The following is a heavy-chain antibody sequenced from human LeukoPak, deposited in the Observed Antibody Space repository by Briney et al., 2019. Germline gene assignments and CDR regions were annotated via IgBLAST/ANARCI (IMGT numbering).Heavy chain of an antibody. CDR2: IWYDGSNK. CDR3: ARAPYYYYGMDV. Sequence: GGSLRLSCAASGFTFSSYGMHWVRQAPGKGLEWVAVIWYDGSNKYYADSVKGRFTISRDNSKNTLYLQMNSLRAEDMAVYYCARAPYYYYGMDVWGQGTTVTVSS. CDR1: GFTFSSYG. V-gene: IGHV3-33*01. J-gene: IGHJ6*02.